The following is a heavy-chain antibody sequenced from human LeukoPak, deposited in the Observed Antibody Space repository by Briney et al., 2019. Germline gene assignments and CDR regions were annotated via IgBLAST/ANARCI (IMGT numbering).Heavy chain of an antibody. CDR2: IIPIFGTA. Sequence: ASVKVSCKASGGTFSSYAISWVRQAPGQGLEWMGGIIPIFGTANYAQKFQGRVTITTDESTSTAYMELSSLRSEDTAVYYCARVDPEYLWTDYWGQGTLVTVSS. CDR1: GGTFSSYA. CDR3: ARVDPEYLWTDY. D-gene: IGHD2/OR15-2a*01. J-gene: IGHJ4*02. V-gene: IGHV1-69*05.